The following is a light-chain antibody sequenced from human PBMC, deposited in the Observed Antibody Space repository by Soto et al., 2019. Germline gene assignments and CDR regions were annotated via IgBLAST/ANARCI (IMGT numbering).Light chain of an antibody. V-gene: IGLV1-44*01. CDR1: SSNIGSNI. Sequence: QSVLTQPPSASGTPGQRVTISCSGSSSNIGSNIVNWYQQLPGTAPKLLIHSNNQRPSGVPDRFSGSKSGTSASLAISGLQSEDEADYYCAAWDDSLNGHVLFGGGTKVTVL. CDR3: AAWDDSLNGHVL. J-gene: IGLJ3*02. CDR2: SNN.